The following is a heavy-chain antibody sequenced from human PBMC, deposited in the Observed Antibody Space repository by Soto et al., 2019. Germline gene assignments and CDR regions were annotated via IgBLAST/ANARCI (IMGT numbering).Heavy chain of an antibody. CDR2: TNPSSGAT. Sequence: QVHLVQSGAEVKKPGASVKVSCKASGYTFIGHYLHWVRQAPGQGLEWLGWTNPSSGATNFAQKFQGLVTMTRDTSISTAYLELSRLRSDDTAVYYCAREAGTTGNYYFGMDVWGQGTTVTVSS. D-gene: IGHD1-7*01. V-gene: IGHV1-2*02. J-gene: IGHJ6*02. CDR1: GYTFIGHY. CDR3: AREAGTTGNYYFGMDV.